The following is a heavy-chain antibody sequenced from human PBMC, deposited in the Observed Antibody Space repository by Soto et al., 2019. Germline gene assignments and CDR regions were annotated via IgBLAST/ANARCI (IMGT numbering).Heavy chain of an antibody. J-gene: IGHJ3*02. Sequence: SVKVSCKASGGTFSSYAISWVRQAPGQGLEWMGGIIPIFGTANYAQKFQGRVTVTADESTSTAYMELSSLRSEDTAVYYCARVEGYYDSSGYYPPAAFDIWGQGTMVTVSS. CDR1: GGTFSSYA. CDR3: ARVEGYYDSSGYYPPAAFDI. V-gene: IGHV1-69*13. CDR2: IIPIFGTA. D-gene: IGHD3-22*01.